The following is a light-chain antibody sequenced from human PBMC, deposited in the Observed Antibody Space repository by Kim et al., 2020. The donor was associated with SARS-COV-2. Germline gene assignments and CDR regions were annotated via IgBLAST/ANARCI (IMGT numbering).Light chain of an antibody. CDR2: AAS. J-gene: IGKJ4*01. CDR1: QGISSS. CDR3: LQYNTYPLT. V-gene: IGKV1-17*03. Sequence: DIQMTQSPSAMSASVGDRVTITCRASQGISSSLAWFQQKPGKVPKRLISAASSLQSGVPSRFCGSGSGTEFTLTISSLQPEDFATYYCLQYNTYPLTFGGGTKVDIK.